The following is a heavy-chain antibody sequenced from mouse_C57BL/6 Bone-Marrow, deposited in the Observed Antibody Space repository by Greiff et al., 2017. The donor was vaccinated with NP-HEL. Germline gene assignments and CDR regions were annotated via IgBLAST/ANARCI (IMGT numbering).Heavy chain of an antibody. CDR1: GYTFTSYW. V-gene: IGHV1-64*01. CDR2: IHPNSGST. Sequence: QVQLQQPGAELVKPGASVKLSCKASGYTFTSYWMHWVKQRPGQGLEWIGMIHPNSGSTNYNEKFKSKATLTVDKSSSTAYMQLSSLTSEDSAVYYGARANYYGSSPYYFDYWGQGTTLTVSS. D-gene: IGHD1-1*01. J-gene: IGHJ2*01. CDR3: ARANYYGSSPYYFDY.